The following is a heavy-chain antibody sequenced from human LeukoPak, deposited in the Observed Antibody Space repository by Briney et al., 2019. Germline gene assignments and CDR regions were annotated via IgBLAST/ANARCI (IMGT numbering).Heavy chain of an antibody. V-gene: IGHV3-21*01. CDR1: GFTFSSYS. J-gene: IGHJ4*02. CDR3: ARDYLVAQTTVTPDY. Sequence: PGGSLRLSCAASGFTFSSYSMNWVRQAPGKGLEWVSSISSSSSYIYYADSVKGRFTISRDNAKNSLYLQMNSLRAEDTAVYYCARDYLVAQTTVTPDYWGQGTLVTVSS. D-gene: IGHD4-17*01. CDR2: ISSSSSYI.